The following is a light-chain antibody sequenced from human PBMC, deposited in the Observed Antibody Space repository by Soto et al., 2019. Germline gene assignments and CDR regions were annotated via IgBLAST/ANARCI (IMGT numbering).Light chain of an antibody. Sequence: IVLTQSPATLSVSPGDRATLSCRASQSVDSYLAWYQQKPGQAPRLLIYDASNRATGIPARFSGSGSGTDFTLTISSLEPEDFAVYYCQQRGNWPPITFGQGTRLEIK. CDR2: DAS. J-gene: IGKJ5*01. CDR3: QQRGNWPPIT. V-gene: IGKV3-11*01. CDR1: QSVDSY.